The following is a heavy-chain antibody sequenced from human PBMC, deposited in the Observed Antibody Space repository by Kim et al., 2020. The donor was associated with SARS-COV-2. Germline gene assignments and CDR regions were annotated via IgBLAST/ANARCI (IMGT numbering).Heavy chain of an antibody. D-gene: IGHD3-10*01. CDR2: ISYDGSNK. Sequence: GGSLRLSCAASGFTFSSYGMHWVRQAPGKGLEWVAVISYDGSNKYYADSVKGRFTISRDNSKNTLYLQMNSLRAEDTAVYYCAKDRSRDIWFGETLLFDYWGQGTLVTVSS. CDR3: AKDRSRDIWFGETLLFDY. J-gene: IGHJ4*02. CDR1: GFTFSSYG. V-gene: IGHV3-30*18.